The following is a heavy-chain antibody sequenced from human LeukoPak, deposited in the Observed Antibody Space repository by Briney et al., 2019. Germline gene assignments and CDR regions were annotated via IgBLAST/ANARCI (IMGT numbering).Heavy chain of an antibody. CDR3: ASGQVRYPS. Sequence: AETLSLTCAVYGGSFSDYYWSWIRQPPGKGLEWIGEINHSGSTNYNPSLKSRVTISVDTSKNQFSLKLSSVTAADTAVYYCASGQVRYPSWGQGPLFPVSS. J-gene: IGHJ5*02. D-gene: IGHD2-2*02. CDR2: INHSGST. CDR1: GGSFSDYY. V-gene: IGHV4-34*01.